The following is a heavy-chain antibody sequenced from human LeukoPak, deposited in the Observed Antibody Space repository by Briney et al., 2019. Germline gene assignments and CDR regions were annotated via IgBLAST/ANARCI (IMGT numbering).Heavy chain of an antibody. CDR3: ARVRIAVAKLPFGSLKLGAFDI. CDR2: IIPIFGTA. D-gene: IGHD6-19*01. CDR1: GGTFSSYA. Sequence: ASVKVSCKASGGTFSSYAISWVRQAPGQGLEWMGGIIPIFGTANYAQKFQGRVTITADKSTSTAYMELSSLRSEDTAVYYCARVRIAVAKLPFGSLKLGAFDIWGQGTMVTVSS. J-gene: IGHJ3*02. V-gene: IGHV1-69*06.